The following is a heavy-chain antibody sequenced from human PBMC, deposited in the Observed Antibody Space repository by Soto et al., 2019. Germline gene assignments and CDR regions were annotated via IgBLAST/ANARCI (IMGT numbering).Heavy chain of an antibody. CDR1: GFTFSSYA. CDR2: ISGSGGST. V-gene: IGHV3-23*01. J-gene: IGHJ6*03. Sequence: GGSLRLSCAASGFTFSSYAMSWVRQAPGKGLEWVSAISGSGGSTYYADSVKGRFTISRDNSKNTLYLRMNSLRAEDTAVYYCAKDIAAAGTFYYYYMDVWGKGTTVTVSS. D-gene: IGHD6-13*01. CDR3: AKDIAAAGTFYYYYMDV.